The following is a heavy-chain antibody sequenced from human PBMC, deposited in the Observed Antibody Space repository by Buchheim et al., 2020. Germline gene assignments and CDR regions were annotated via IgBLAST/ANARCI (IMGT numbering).Heavy chain of an antibody. CDR1: GLTFSSYG. V-gene: IGHV3-30*18. CDR2: ISYEGSNK. D-gene: IGHD7-27*01. CDR3: AKVPATGNFDY. Sequence: QVQLVESGGGVVQPGRSLRLSCAASGLTFSSYGMDWVRKAPGKGLEWVAVISYEGSNKYYADSVKGRFTISRDNSKNTLYLQMNSLRAEDTAVYYCAKVPATGNFDYWGQGTL. J-gene: IGHJ4*02.